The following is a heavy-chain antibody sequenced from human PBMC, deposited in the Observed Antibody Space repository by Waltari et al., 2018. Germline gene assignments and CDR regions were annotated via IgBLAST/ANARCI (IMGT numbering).Heavy chain of an antibody. J-gene: IGHJ4*02. CDR2: IHYSGST. V-gene: IGHV4-59*01. D-gene: IGHD6-19*01. CDR1: GDSISSFY. Sequence: QVQLQESGPGRVKPSETLSLTCTVSGDSISSFYWSWIRQPPGKGLEWVGYIHYSGSTNYNPSLKSRVTISVDTSNNQFSLKLTSVTAADTAVYYCARATSGWYFLDYWGQGTRVTVSP. CDR3: ARATSGWYFLDY.